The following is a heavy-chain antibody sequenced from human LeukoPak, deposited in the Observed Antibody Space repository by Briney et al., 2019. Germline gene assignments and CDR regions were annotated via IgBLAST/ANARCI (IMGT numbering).Heavy chain of an antibody. CDR3: ARDSYGSSGYYYVSDY. J-gene: IGHJ4*02. V-gene: IGHV3-48*02. Sequence: PGGSLRLSCTASGFTFGDYAMNWVRQAPGKGLEWVSYISYSSSAIYYADSVKGRFTISRDNAKNSLYLRMNSLRDEDTAVYYCARDSYGSSGYYYVSDYWGQGTLVTVSS. D-gene: IGHD3-22*01. CDR2: ISYSSSAI. CDR1: GFTFGDYA.